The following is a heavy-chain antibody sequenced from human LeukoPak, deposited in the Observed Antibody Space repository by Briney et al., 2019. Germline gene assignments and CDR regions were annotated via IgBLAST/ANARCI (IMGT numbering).Heavy chain of an antibody. CDR2: ISGSGGST. CDR3: AKDPIGENYFDY. J-gene: IGHJ4*02. V-gene: IGHV3-23*01. Sequence: PGGSLRLSCAASGFTFSSYAMSWVRQAPGKGLEWVSAISGSGGSTYYADSVKGRFTISRDNSKNTLYLQMNSLRAEDAAVYYCAKDPIGENYFDYWGQGTLVTVSS. D-gene: IGHD3-10*01. CDR1: GFTFSSYA.